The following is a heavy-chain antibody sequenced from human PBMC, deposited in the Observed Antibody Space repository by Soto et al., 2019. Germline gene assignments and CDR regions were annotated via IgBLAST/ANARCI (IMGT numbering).Heavy chain of an antibody. CDR3: ASRDPGTSVDY. J-gene: IGHJ4*02. CDR1: GGSFTSNNW. CDR2: IYRTGST. Sequence: ETLCRTGAVSGGSFTSNNWWTWVRQPPGQGLEWIGEIYRTGSTNYNPSLKSRVTISLDKSENQFSLKVTSLTAADTAVYYCASRDPGTSVDYWGQGTLVTVYS. V-gene: IGHV4-4*02. D-gene: IGHD1-7*01.